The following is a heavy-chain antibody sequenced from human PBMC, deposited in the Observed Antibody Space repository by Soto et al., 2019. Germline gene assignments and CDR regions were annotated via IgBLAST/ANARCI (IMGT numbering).Heavy chain of an antibody. CDR3: ARQTPAISISEH. CDR2: IYYSGST. D-gene: IGHD3-3*01. J-gene: IGHJ1*01. Sequence: QLQLHESGPGLVKPSETLSLTCTFSGGSISSSSYSWGWIRQPPGKGLEWIGSIYYSGSTYYNPSLKNRVTSTVETSKNHYFLRLSSVTAADTTVYYCARQTPAISISEHCDQGTLVTVSS. V-gene: IGHV4-39*01. CDR1: GGSISSSSYS.